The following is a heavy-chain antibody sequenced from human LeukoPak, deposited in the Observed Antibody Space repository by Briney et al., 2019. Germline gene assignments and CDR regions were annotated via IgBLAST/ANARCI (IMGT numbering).Heavy chain of an antibody. J-gene: IGHJ6*03. CDR1: GGSISSYY. CDR2: IYYSGST. CDR3: ARSPYYMDV. Sequence: SETLSLTCTVSGGSISSYYWSCIRQPPGKGLEWIGYIYYSGSTNYNPSLKSRVTISMDTSKNQFSLKLSSVAAADTAVYYCARSPYYMDVWGKGTTVTVSS. V-gene: IGHV4-59*01.